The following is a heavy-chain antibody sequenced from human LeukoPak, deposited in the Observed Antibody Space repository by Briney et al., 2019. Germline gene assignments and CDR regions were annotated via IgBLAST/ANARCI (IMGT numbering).Heavy chain of an antibody. CDR3: ARLQYYYDSNGYYSLYYFDY. Sequence: SETLSLTCTVSGDSISSSSYYWGWLRQPPGKGLEWIGNIYYSGSTYYNPSLRSRLTISLDTSKNQFSLTLSSVPAADTAVYYCARLQYYYDSNGYYSLYYFDYWGQGTVVTVSS. CDR1: GDSISSSSYY. V-gene: IGHV4-39*01. D-gene: IGHD3-22*01. J-gene: IGHJ4*02. CDR2: IYYSGST.